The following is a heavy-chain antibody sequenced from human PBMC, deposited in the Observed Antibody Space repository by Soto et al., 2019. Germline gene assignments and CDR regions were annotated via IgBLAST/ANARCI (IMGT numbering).Heavy chain of an antibody. J-gene: IGHJ6*03. V-gene: IGHV4-59*01. D-gene: IGHD3-3*01. CDR2: IYYSGST. CDR3: ASFRGRRFLEVGYMDV. CDR1: GGSISSYY. Sequence: SETLSLTCTVSGGSISSYYWSWIRQPPGKGLEWIGYIYYSGSTNYNPSLKSRVTISVDTSKNQFSLKLSSVTAADTAVYYCASFRGRRFLEVGYMDVWGKGTTVTVSS.